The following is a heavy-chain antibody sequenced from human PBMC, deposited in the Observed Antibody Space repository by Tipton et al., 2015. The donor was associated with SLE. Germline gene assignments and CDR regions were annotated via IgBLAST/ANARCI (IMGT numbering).Heavy chain of an antibody. Sequence: TLSLTCFVSGASVRSTSYHWGWIRQPPGKGLEWIGNIYYDGTAYSTPSLESRVSISVDTSKNQVSLRLASVTAADTAVYYCARNSRYSSLYWGPGTLVTVSS. CDR3: ARNSRYSSLY. J-gene: IGHJ4*02. D-gene: IGHD5-18*01. CDR2: IYYDGTA. CDR1: GASVRSTSYH. V-gene: IGHV4-39*07.